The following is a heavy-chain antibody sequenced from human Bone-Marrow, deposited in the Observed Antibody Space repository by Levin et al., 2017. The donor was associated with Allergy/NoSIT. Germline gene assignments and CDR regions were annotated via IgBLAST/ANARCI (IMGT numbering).Heavy chain of an antibody. J-gene: IGHJ4*02. V-gene: IGHV4-30-2*01. CDR2: IYHSGST. CDR1: GGSISSGGYS. Sequence: SETLSLTCAVSGGSISSGGYSWSWIRQPPGKGLEWIGYIYHSGSTYYNPSLKSRVTISVDRSKNQFSLKLSSVTAADTAVYYCARDLGYSYGESYFDYWGQGTLVTVSS. CDR3: ARDLGYSYGESYFDY. D-gene: IGHD5-18*01.